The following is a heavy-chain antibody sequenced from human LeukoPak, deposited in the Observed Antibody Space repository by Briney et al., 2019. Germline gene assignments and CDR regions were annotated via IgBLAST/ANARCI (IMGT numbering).Heavy chain of an antibody. CDR3: AGPIAAAGKDYYYGMDV. Sequence: ASVKVSCKASGYTFTSYDINWVRQATGQGLEWMGWMNPNSGNTGYAQKFQGRVTMTRNTSISTAYMELSSLGSEDTAVYYCAGPIAAAGKDYYYGMDVWGQGTTVTVSS. D-gene: IGHD6-13*01. J-gene: IGHJ6*02. CDR1: GYTFTSYD. V-gene: IGHV1-8*01. CDR2: MNPNSGNT.